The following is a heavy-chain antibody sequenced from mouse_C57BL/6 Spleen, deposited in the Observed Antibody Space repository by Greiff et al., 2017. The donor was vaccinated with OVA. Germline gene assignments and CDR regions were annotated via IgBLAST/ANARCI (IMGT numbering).Heavy chain of an antibody. CDR1: GYTFTSYW. V-gene: IGHV1-55*01. Sequence: QVQLQQPGAELLKPGASVKMSCKASGYTFTSYWITWVKQRPGQGLEWIGDIYPGSGSTNYNEKFKSKATLTVDTSSSTAYMPLSSLTSEGSAVXYCARSDCGSSPPWWFDVWGTGTTVTVSS. D-gene: IGHD1-1*01. CDR2: IYPGSGST. CDR3: ARSDCGSSPPWWFDV. J-gene: IGHJ1*03.